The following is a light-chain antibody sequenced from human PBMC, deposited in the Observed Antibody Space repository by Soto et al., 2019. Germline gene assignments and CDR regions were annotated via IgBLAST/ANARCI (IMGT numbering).Light chain of an antibody. CDR2: GAS. CDR3: QQYDSSPKT. J-gene: IGKJ1*01. V-gene: IGKV3-20*01. Sequence: ELELTQVPGILAFSPGGRATLSCRASQSVSSSYLAWYQQKPGQAPRLLIYGASSRATGIPDRFSGSGSGTDFILTISRLEPEDFAVYYCQQYDSSPKTFGQGTKVDIK. CDR1: QSVSSSY.